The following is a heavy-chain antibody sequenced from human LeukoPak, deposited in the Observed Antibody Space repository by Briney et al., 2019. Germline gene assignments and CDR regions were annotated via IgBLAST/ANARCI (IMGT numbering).Heavy chain of an antibody. CDR3: ATLGGGSYYSLDY. CDR1: GFTFSNHG. Sequence: GGTLRLSCAASGFTFSNHGMSWVRQAPGKGLEWVSGISWNSGSIGYADSVKGRFTISRDNAKNSLYLQMNSLRAEDTALYYCATLGGGSYYSLDYWGQGTLVTVSS. V-gene: IGHV3-9*01. CDR2: ISWNSGSI. J-gene: IGHJ4*02. D-gene: IGHD1-26*01.